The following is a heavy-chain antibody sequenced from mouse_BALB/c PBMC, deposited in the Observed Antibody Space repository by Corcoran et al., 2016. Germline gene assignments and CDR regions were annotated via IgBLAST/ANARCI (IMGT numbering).Heavy chain of an antibody. CDR3: ARRTTALDY. CDR1: GYTFTSYD. Sequence: QVQLQQSGPELVKPVALVKISCKASGYTFTSYDINWVKQRQGQGLEWIGWIYPGDGSTKYNEKFKGKATLTADNASSTAYMQLSSLTSENSAVYFCARRTTALDYWGQGTTLTVSS. J-gene: IGHJ2*01. D-gene: IGHD1-2*01. CDR2: IYPGDGST. V-gene: IGHV1S56*01.